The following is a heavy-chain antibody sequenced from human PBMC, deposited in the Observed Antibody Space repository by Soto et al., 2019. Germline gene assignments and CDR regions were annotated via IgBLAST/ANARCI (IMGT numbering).Heavy chain of an antibody. Sequence: WWSLRFSGEACGLTLSSSAMSRFRQAPGKGLEWGSGISGSGGSKYYADSVKGRFTISRDNSKNTLYLQMNSLRAEDTAVYYCAKDRGNSKRDRSSSYYYYYGMDVRRQGTTVSVSS. CDR3: AKDRGNSKRDRSSSYYYYYGMDV. CDR1: GLTLSSSA. J-gene: IGHJ6*01. V-gene: IGHV3-23*01. CDR2: ISGSGGSK. D-gene: IGHD3-22*01.